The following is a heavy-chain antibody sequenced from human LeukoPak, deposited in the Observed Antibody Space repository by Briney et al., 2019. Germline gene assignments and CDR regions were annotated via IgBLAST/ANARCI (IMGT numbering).Heavy chain of an antibody. CDR2: ISGSGGST. J-gene: IGHJ4*02. V-gene: IGHV3-23*01. CDR3: AKIAIDIVVVPAATDY. D-gene: IGHD2-2*01. Sequence: PGGSLRLSCAASGFTFSSYAMSWVRQAPGKGLEWVSAISGSGGSTYYADSVKGRFTISRDNSKNTLYLQVNSLRAEDTAVYYCAKIAIDIVVVPAATDYWGQGTLVTVSS. CDR1: GFTFSSYA.